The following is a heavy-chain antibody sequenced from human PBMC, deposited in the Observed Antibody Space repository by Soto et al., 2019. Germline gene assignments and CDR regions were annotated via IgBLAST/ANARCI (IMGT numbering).Heavy chain of an antibody. CDR2: TSYLGST. CDR1: GGSISSFC. V-gene: IGHV4-59*01. D-gene: IGHD2-2*01. CDR3: ARALPRQLQNWFDP. J-gene: IGHJ5*02. Sequence: SEALSLTCTVSGGSISSFCWRWILQPPGKRIDWTAYTSYLGSTNYPPPLPSRVTISVHTSKNPLSPNPSSVTAADTAVYYCARALPRQLQNWFDPWRQRTLLTVS.